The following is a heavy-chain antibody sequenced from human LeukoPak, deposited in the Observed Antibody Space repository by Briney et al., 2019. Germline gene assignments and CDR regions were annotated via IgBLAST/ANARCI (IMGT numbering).Heavy chain of an antibody. Sequence: GGSLRLSCAASGFTFSSYAMHWVRQAPGKGLEWVAVISYDGSNKYYADSVKGRFTISRDNSKNTLYLQMNSLRAEDTAVYYCARDHGDTAILPWGQGTLVTASS. V-gene: IGHV3-30*04. J-gene: IGHJ5*02. D-gene: IGHD5-18*01. CDR2: ISYDGSNK. CDR3: ARDHGDTAILP. CDR1: GFTFSSYA.